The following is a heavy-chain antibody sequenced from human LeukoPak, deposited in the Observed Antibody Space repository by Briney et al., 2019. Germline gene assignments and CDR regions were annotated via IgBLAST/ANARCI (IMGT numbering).Heavy chain of an antibody. D-gene: IGHD2-15*01. Sequence: GGSLRLSCAASGFTFSDYNMRWIRQAPGKGLEWVSSISRSGSTKYYADSVKGRFTISRDNAKNSLFLQINSLRAEDTAVYYCARVLRYCSGGNCYSGGLGYMDVWGKGTTVTISS. V-gene: IGHV3-11*01. J-gene: IGHJ6*03. CDR2: ISRSGSTK. CDR1: GFTFSDYN. CDR3: ARVLRYCSGGNCYSGGLGYMDV.